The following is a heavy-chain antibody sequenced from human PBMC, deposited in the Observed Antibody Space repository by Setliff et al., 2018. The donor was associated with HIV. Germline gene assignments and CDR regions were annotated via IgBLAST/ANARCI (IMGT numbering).Heavy chain of an antibody. CDR3: ARDTGQLVYYFDS. D-gene: IGHD6-6*01. CDR2: ISWSGSGI. V-gene: IGHV3-20*04. CDR1: GFKFDGYG. J-gene: IGHJ4*02. Sequence: PGGSLRLSCAASGFKFDGYGMSWVRQGPGKGLDWVAGISWSGSGIGYGDSVKGRFTISRDDDRHFLFLQRNSLRAEDTALYFCARDTGQLVYYFDSWGQGTLVTVSS.